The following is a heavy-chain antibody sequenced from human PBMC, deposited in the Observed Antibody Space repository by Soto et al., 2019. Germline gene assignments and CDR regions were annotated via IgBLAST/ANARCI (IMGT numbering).Heavy chain of an antibody. V-gene: IGHV4-59*08. J-gene: IGHJ6*03. D-gene: IGHD6-13*01. CDR3: ESYVGIAAAETYYYYYYYYMDV. CDR2: IYYSGRT. CDR1: GGSISSYY. Sequence: SETLSLTCTVSGGSISSYYWSWIRQPPGKGLEWIGYIYYSGRTNYNHSQKSRVTISVDTSKNQFSLKLSSVTAADTAVNYCESYVGIAAAETYYYYYYYYMDVWGKGTTVTVSS.